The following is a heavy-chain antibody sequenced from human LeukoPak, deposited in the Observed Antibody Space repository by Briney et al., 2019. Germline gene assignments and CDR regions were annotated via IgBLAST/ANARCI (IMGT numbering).Heavy chain of an antibody. CDR1: GGSISSSSYY. Sequence: SETLSLTCTVSGGSISSSSYYWGWIRQPPGKGLEWIGSIYYSGSTYYNPSLKSRVTISVDTSKNQFSLKLSSVTAADTAVYYCARDLVSYNSSASALDYWGQGTLVTVSS. D-gene: IGHD6-6*01. J-gene: IGHJ4*02. CDR2: IYYSGST. V-gene: IGHV4-39*07. CDR3: ARDLVSYNSSASALDY.